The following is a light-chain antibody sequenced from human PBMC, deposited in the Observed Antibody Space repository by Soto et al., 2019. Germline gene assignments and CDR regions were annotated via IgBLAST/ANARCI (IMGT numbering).Light chain of an antibody. CDR3: SSYTSSSIWV. CDR2: DVS. V-gene: IGLV2-14*01. J-gene: IGLJ3*02. CDR1: SSDVGGYNY. Sequence: QSALTQPASVSGSPGQSITISCTGTSSDVGGYNYVSWYQQHPGKAPKLMIYDVSNRPSGVSNRFSGSKSGNTASLTISGLQAEDEADYYCSSYTSSSIWVFGGGTKVTV.